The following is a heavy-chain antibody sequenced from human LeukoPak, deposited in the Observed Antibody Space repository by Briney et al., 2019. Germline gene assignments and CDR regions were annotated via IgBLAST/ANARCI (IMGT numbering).Heavy chain of an antibody. J-gene: IGHJ4*02. Sequence: GGSLILSCAASGFTASSHWKHWVRQAPGKGLVWVSRINPDGSSTYYADSVRGRFTISRDNAKNTLYLQMNSLTAEDTAVYYCARAISGHYGMFDYWGQGTLVTVS. CDR2: INPDGSST. D-gene: IGHD3-10*01. CDR1: GFTASSHW. V-gene: IGHV3-74*01. CDR3: ARAISGHYGMFDY.